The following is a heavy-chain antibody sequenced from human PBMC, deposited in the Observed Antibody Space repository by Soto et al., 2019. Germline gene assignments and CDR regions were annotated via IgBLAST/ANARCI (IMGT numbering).Heavy chain of an antibody. J-gene: IGHJ6*01. D-gene: IGHD4-17*01. CDR2: IYYSGIT. Sequence: SETLPLTCSVSGGSISSYYCSWCRQPPGKGLEWIGYIYYSGITNYNPSLNSRVTISVDTSKNQFSLTLSSVYAADTAVYYCARDIGLAYGDSSYYNYG. CDR3: ARDIGLAYGDSSYYNYG. CDR1: GGSISSYY. V-gene: IGHV4-59*13.